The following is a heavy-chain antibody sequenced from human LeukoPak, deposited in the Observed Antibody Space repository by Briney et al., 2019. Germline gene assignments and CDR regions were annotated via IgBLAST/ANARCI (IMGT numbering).Heavy chain of an antibody. V-gene: IGHV3-66*02. CDR3: DPHDSSSPF. CDR1: GFTVSSNY. D-gene: IGHD6-6*01. Sequence: GGSLRLSCAASGFTVSSNYMSWVRQAPGKGLEWVSVIYSGGSTYYADSVKGRFTVSRDNSKNTLYLQMNSLRDEDTAVYYCDPHDSSSPFWGQGTLVTVSS. J-gene: IGHJ4*02. CDR2: IYSGGST.